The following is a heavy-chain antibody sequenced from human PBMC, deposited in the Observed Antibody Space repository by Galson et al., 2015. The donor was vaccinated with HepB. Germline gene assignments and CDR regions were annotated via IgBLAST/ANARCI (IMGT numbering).Heavy chain of an antibody. CDR3: ARDRPPGIAAAGSFQH. CDR2: ISINTNYK. J-gene: IGHJ1*01. V-gene: IGHV3-21*01. Sequence: SLRLSCAGSGFTFSSYNMNWVRQAPGKGLEWVSSISINTNYKYYADSVKGRFAISGDNAKNSLYLQMNSLTAEDTAVYYCARDRPPGIAAAGSFQHWGQGTLVTVSS. D-gene: IGHD6-13*01. CDR1: GFTFSSYN.